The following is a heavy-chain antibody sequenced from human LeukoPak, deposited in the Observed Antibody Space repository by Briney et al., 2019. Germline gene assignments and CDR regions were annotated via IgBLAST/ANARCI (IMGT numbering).Heavy chain of an antibody. V-gene: IGHV3-23*01. J-gene: IGHJ4*02. D-gene: IGHD3-10*01. Sequence: GGSLRLSCAASGFTFSSYAMSWVRQAPGKGLEWVSAVSGSGGSTYYADSVKGRFTISRENSKNTLYLQMNSLRAEDTAVYYCAKVRGGLYYYGSGSYYMNYWGQGTLVTVSS. CDR1: GFTFSSYA. CDR2: VSGSGGST. CDR3: AKVRGGLYYYGSGSYYMNY.